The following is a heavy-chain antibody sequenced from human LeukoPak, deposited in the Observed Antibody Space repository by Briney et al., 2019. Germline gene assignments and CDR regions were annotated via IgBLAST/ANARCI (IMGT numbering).Heavy chain of an antibody. D-gene: IGHD4-17*01. CDR2: VYYSGST. CDR1: GASISRSDYF. V-gene: IGHV4-39*01. Sequence: SETLSLTCTVSGASISRSDYFWGWIRQPPGKGLEWIGSVYYSGSTYYSPSLKGRVTISVDASKNQFSLKLTSVTAADTAVYYCARSSEYGDPFNYWGQGTLVTVSS. J-gene: IGHJ4*02. CDR3: ARSSEYGDPFNY.